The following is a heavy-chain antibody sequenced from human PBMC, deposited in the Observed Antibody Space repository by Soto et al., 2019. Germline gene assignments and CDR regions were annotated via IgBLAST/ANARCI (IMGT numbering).Heavy chain of an antibody. CDR1: GGSISSSNW. Sequence: QVQLQESGPGLVKPSGTLSLTCAVSGGSISSSNWWSWVRQPPGKGLEWIGEIYHSGSTNYNPSLKSRVTISVDKSKNQFSLKLSSVTAADTAVYYCARISYLGVVAARYHYGMDVWGQGTTVTVSS. CDR3: ARISYLGVVAARYHYGMDV. J-gene: IGHJ6*02. D-gene: IGHD2-15*01. CDR2: IYHSGST. V-gene: IGHV4-4*02.